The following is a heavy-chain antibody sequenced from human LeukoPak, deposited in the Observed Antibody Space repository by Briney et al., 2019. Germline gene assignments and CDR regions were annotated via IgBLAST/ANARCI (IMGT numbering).Heavy chain of an antibody. CDR2: IIPIFGTA. V-gene: IGHV1-69*13. Sequence: ASVKVSCKASGGTFSSYAISWVRQAPGQGLEWMGGIIPIFGTANYAQKFQGRVTITADESTSTAYMELSSLRSEDTAVYYCARGLGYGEGGGIDYWGQGTLVTVSS. CDR1: GGTFSSYA. D-gene: IGHD4-17*01. CDR3: ARGLGYGEGGGIDY. J-gene: IGHJ4*02.